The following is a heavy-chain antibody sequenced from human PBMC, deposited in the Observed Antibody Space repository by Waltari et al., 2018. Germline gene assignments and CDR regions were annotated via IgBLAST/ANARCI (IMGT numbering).Heavy chain of an antibody. J-gene: IGHJ6*03. Sequence: EVQLVESGGGLVQPGGSLRLSCAASGFTFSSYSMNCVSQAPGKGLGWVSYLSRSSSPIYFADSVKGRFTISRDKASKSLCLQWNSLRADDTAVYYWARDPDDSSGSHWGSYMDVWGKGTTVTISS. V-gene: IGHV3-48*01. CDR2: LSRSSSPI. CDR3: ARDPDDSSGSHWGSYMDV. D-gene: IGHD3-22*01. CDR1: GFTFSSYS.